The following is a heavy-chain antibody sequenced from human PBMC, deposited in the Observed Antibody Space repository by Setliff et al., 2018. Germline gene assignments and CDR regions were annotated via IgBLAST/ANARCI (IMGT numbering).Heavy chain of an antibody. Sequence: GSLRLSCAASGFTFSSYSMNWVRQPPGKGLEWIGEIYHSGSTKYNPSLKSRVTISVDKSKNQFSLKLSSVTAADTAVYYCARSSYSGSYLNVWGQGTTVTVSS. CDR1: GFTFSSYSM. CDR3: ARSSYSGSYLNV. D-gene: IGHD1-26*01. J-gene: IGHJ6*02. CDR2: IYHSGST. V-gene: IGHV4-4*02.